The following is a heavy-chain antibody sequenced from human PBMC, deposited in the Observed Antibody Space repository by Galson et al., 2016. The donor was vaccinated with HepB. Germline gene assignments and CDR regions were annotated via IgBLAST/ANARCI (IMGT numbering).Heavy chain of an antibody. CDR3: ARDKTYADYDGLFDY. CDR2: ISGSSTSI. J-gene: IGHJ4*02. D-gene: IGHD4-17*01. V-gene: IGHV3-48*02. Sequence: SLRLSCAASGFTFSSYSMHWVRQAPGKGLEWVSYISGSSTSIIYADSVKGRYTISRDNAKNSLYRQMNGLRDGETAVYYGARDKTYADYDGLFDYWGQGTLVTVSS. CDR1: GFTFSSYS.